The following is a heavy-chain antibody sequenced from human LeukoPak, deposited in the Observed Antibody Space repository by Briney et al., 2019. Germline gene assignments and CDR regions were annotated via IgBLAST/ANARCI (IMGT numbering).Heavy chain of an antibody. CDR3: AKGSPGVVPAACQGKN. CDR1: GFTFDDYA. Sequence: PGGSLRLSCAASGFTFDDYAMHWVRQAPGKGLEWVSGISGSGGSTYYADSVKGRFTISRDNSKNTLYLQMNSLRAEDTAVYYCAKGSPGVVPAACQGKNWGQGTLVTVSS. J-gene: IGHJ4*02. V-gene: IGHV3-23*01. D-gene: IGHD2-2*01. CDR2: ISGSGGST.